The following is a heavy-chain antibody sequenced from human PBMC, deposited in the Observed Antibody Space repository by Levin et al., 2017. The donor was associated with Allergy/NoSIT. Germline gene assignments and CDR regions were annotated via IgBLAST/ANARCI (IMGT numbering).Heavy chain of an antibody. CDR2: ISASGTTT. Sequence: GESLKISCVVSGLTFSEYAMTWVRQAPGKGLEWVSSISASGTTTYYADSVKGRFTISRDNSMNTLNLQMNSLRVEDTAVYYCAKVGSVGGRGALVTVSS. CDR1: GLTFSEYA. CDR3: AKVGSV. D-gene: IGHD3-16*01. V-gene: IGHV3-23*01. J-gene: IGHJ4*02.